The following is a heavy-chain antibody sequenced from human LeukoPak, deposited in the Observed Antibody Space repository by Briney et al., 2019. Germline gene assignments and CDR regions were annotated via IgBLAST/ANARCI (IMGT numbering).Heavy chain of an antibody. CDR3: ARNMSTEGWFDS. V-gene: IGHV4-38-2*01. Sequence: SETLSLTCVVSDYSITSGDYWAWIRKPPGKGLEWIGSIYNSVSTSYNPSLKSRVTMSVDPSKNQFSLNLRSVTAADTAVYYCARNMSTEGWFDSWGRGTLVTVSS. J-gene: IGHJ5*01. CDR2: IYNSVST. D-gene: IGHD5/OR15-5a*01. CDR1: DYSITSGDY.